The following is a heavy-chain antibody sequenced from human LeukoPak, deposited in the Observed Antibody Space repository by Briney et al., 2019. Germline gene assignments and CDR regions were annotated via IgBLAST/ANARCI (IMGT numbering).Heavy chain of an antibody. CDR1: GGTFDTYP. CDR2: IIPIFGTP. CDR3: ATWRHRPSHYFWSGPFDI. D-gene: IGHD3-3*01. V-gene: IGHV1-69*06. Sequence: ASVKVSCKTSGGTFDTYPISWVRQAPGQGLEWMGGIIPIFGTPKYAQKFQARASITADKSTTTAYMGLSSLRAEDAAVYYCATWRHRPSHYFWSGPFDIWGQGTMVTVSS. J-gene: IGHJ3*02.